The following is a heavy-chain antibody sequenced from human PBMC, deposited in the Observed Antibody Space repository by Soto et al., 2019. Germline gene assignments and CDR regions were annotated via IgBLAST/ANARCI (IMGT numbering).Heavy chain of an antibody. V-gene: IGHV4-59*01. CDR2: IYYSGST. D-gene: IGHD4-17*01. J-gene: IGHJ2*01. CDR3: ARAPDYGDYWYFDL. CDR1: GGSISSYY. Sequence: QVQLQESGPGLVKPSETLSLTCTVSGGSISSYYWSWIRQPPGKGLEWIGYIYYSGSTNYNPSLRGRVTISVDTSKNQFSLKLSSVTAADTAVYYCARAPDYGDYWYFDLWGRGTLVTVSS.